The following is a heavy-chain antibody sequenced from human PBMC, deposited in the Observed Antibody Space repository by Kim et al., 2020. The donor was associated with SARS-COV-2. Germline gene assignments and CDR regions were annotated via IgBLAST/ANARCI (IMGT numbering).Heavy chain of an antibody. J-gene: IGHJ4*02. V-gene: IGHV1-18*04. Sequence: ASVKVSCKASGYTFTSYGISWVRQAPGQGLEWMGWISAYNGNTNYAQKLQGRVTMTTDTSTSTAYMELRSLRSDDTAVYYCARDMYIAARPTIFDYWGQGTLVTVSS. CDR1: GYTFTSYG. D-gene: IGHD6-6*01. CDR2: ISAYNGNT. CDR3: ARDMYIAARPTIFDY.